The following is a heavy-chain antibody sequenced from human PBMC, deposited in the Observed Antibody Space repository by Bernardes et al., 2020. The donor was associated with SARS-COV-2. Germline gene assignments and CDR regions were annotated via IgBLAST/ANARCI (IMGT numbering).Heavy chain of an antibody. Sequence: GGSLRLSCAASGFTFSSYCIHWVRQAPGKGLVWVSRINTDGSTTNYADSVKGRFTISRDNAKNTVYLQMNSLRAEDTAVYYCARGYCSGGNCYGFWFDPWGQGTLVTVSS. J-gene: IGHJ5*02. D-gene: IGHD2-15*01. V-gene: IGHV3-74*01. CDR2: INTDGSTT. CDR1: GFTFSSYC. CDR3: ARGYCSGGNCYGFWFDP.